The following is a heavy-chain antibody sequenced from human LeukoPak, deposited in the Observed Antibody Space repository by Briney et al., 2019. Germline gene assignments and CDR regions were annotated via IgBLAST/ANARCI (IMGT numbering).Heavy chain of an antibody. CDR3: ARAPGGDPLFDY. Sequence: PGGSLRLSCAASGLTFSRYSMNWVRQAPGKGLEWVSSISSSSYIYYADSLKGRFTISRDNAKNSLYLQINTLRAEDTAVYYCARAPGGDPLFDYWGQGTLVTVSS. CDR1: GLTFSRYS. J-gene: IGHJ4*02. V-gene: IGHV3-21*01. CDR2: ISSSSYI. D-gene: IGHD3-16*01.